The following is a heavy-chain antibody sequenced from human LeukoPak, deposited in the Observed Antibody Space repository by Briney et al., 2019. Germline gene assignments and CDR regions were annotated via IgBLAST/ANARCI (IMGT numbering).Heavy chain of an antibody. D-gene: IGHD3-3*01. CDR3: ARPYSWNGYYHDAFDI. Sequence: GASVKVSCKASGGTFSSYAISWVRQVPGQGLEWMGGILPIFPTANYAQKFRGRVTITADKSTSTAYMEVRSLRSEDTAVYYCARPYSWNGYYHDAFDIWGQGTMVTVSS. J-gene: IGHJ3*02. CDR1: GGTFSSYA. CDR2: ILPIFPTA. V-gene: IGHV1-69*06.